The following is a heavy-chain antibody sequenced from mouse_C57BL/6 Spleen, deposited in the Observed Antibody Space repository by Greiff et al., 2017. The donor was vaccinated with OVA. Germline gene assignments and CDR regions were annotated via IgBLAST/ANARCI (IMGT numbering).Heavy chain of an antibody. CDR2: INSDGGST. D-gene: IGHD2-5*01. V-gene: IGHV5-2*01. Sequence: EVQLQESGGGLVQPGASLKLSCESNEYEFPSHDMSWVRKTPEKRLELVAAINSDGGSTYYPDTMERRFIISRDNTKKTLYLQMSSLRAEDTALYYCARRDSNGWFAYWGQGTLVTVSA. CDR1: EYEFPSHD. CDR3: ARRDSNGWFAY. J-gene: IGHJ3*01.